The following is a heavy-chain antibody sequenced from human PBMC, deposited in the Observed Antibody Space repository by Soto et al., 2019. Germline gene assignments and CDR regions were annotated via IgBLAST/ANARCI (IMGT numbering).Heavy chain of an antibody. CDR3: ARRGGDY. J-gene: IGHJ4*02. V-gene: IGHV4-39*01. D-gene: IGHD3-10*01. Sequence: SETLSLTCTVSGGSVSSTIYYWGWIRQAPGKGLEWIGNIFYSGSTYYNPSLKSRVTISVDTSKNQFSLKLSSVTAADTAVYYCARRGGDYWGQGALFTVSS. CDR1: GGSVSSTIYY. CDR2: IFYSGST.